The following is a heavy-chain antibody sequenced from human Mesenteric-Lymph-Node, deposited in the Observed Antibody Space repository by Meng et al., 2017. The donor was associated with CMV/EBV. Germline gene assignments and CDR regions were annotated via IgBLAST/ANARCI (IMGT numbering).Heavy chain of an antibody. CDR1: GDSISNSTYY. D-gene: IGHD3-22*01. V-gene: IGHV4-39*01. J-gene: IGHJ4*02. CDR3: ARRGNYDSDYSEY. Sequence: QRQRAVLERVTPSATRSLSCIVSGDSISNSTYYWTGTRQPPGKGLEWIGSSHHSGTTYYNPSLKGRLTISVDTSANLFSLRLTTVTAADTATYYCARRGNYDSDYSEYWGQGTLVTVSS. CDR2: SHHSGTT.